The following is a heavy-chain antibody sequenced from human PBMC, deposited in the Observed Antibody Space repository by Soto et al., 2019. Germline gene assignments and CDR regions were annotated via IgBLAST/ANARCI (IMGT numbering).Heavy chain of an antibody. Sequence: ASVKLSCTASGGTFSSYTISRVRQAPGQGLEWMGRIIPILGIANYAQKFQGRVTITADKSTSTAYMELSSLRSEDTAVYYCARFLNIVLMVYAPGAFDIWGQGTMVTVSS. CDR3: ARFLNIVLMVYAPGAFDI. J-gene: IGHJ3*02. CDR2: IIPILGIA. V-gene: IGHV1-69*02. CDR1: GGTFSSYT. D-gene: IGHD2-8*01.